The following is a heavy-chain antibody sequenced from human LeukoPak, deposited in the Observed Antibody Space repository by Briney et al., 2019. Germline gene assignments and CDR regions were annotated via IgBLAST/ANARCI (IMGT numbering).Heavy chain of an antibody. J-gene: IGHJ4*02. CDR2: IIPIFGTA. Sequence: SVKVSCKASGGTFSSYAISWVRQAPGQGLEWLGGIIPIFGTANYAQKFQGRVTITADESTSTAYMELSSLRSEDTAVYYCAREAEYSYGTHFDYWGQGTLVTVSS. CDR3: AREAEYSYGTHFDY. V-gene: IGHV1-69*01. D-gene: IGHD5-18*01. CDR1: GGTFSSYA.